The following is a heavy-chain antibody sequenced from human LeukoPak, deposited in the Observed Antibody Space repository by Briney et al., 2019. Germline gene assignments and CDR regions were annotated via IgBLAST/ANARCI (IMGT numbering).Heavy chain of an antibody. J-gene: IGHJ4*02. CDR1: GFIFDDYG. V-gene: IGHV3-20*04. Sequence: GGSLRLSCAASGFIFDDYGMSWVRQAPGKGLEWVSGINWNGGSTGYADSVKGRFTISRDNAKNTLCLQMNSLRAEDAAVYYCARGRSIEVAGTFDFWGQGALVTVSS. CDR2: INWNGGST. D-gene: IGHD6-19*01. CDR3: ARGRSIEVAGTFDF.